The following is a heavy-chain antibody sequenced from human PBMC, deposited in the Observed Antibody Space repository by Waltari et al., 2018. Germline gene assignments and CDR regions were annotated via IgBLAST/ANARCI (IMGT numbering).Heavy chain of an antibody. CDR1: GGSLRSRRYY. CDR2: IYYSGST. D-gene: IGHD3-3*01. J-gene: IGHJ4*02. Sequence: QLQLQESGPGLVKPSETLSLTCTVSGGSLRSRRYYWGWIRQPPGKGLEWIGSIYYSGSTYYNPALKSRVTISVDTSKNQFSLKLSSVTAADTAVYYCARDSPTGVAFDYWGQGTLVTVSS. V-gene: IGHV4-39*07. CDR3: ARDSPTGVAFDY.